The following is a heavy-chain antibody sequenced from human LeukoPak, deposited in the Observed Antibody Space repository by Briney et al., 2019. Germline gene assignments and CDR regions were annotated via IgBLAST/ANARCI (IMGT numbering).Heavy chain of an antibody. V-gene: IGHV3-9*01. CDR1: GFTFSSYS. J-gene: IGHJ4*02. D-gene: IGHD3-3*01. CDR3: AKDKDYDFWSGIYFDY. Sequence: GGSLRLSCAASGFTFSSYSMNWVRQAPGKGLEWVSGISWNSGSIGYADSVKGRFTISRDNAKNSLYLQMNSLRAEDTALFYCAKDKDYDFWSGIYFDYWGQGTLVTVSS. CDR2: ISWNSGSI.